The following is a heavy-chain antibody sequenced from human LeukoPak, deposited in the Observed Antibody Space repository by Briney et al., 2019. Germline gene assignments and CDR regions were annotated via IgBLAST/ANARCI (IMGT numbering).Heavy chain of an antibody. V-gene: IGHV3-7*01. CDR3: ARADHIFPGDYYYYGMDV. CDR1: GFTFSTYW. J-gene: IGHJ6*02. CDR2: IKEDGSAK. Sequence: GGSLRLSCAASGFTFSTYWMSWVRQAPGKGLEWVANIKEDGSAKYYVDSVKGRFTISRDNAKNSLYLQMNSLRAEDTAVYYCARADHIFPGDYYYYGMDVWGQGTTVTVSS. D-gene: IGHD2-21*01.